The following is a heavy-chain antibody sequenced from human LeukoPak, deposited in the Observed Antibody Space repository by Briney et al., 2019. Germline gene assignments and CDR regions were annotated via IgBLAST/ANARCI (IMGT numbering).Heavy chain of an antibody. CDR2: INHSGST. D-gene: IGHD1-26*01. Sequence: SETLSLTCAVYGGPFSGYYWSWIRQPPGKGLEWIGEINHSGSTNYNPSLKSRVTISVDTSKNQFSLKLSSVTAADTAVYYCARGRPSIGVRATTNWFDPWGQGTLVTVSS. CDR1: GGPFSGYY. CDR3: ARGRPSIGVRATTNWFDP. J-gene: IGHJ5*02. V-gene: IGHV4-34*01.